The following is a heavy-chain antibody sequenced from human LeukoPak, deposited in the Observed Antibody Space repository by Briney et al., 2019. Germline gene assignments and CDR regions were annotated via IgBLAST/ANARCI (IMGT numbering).Heavy chain of an antibody. J-gene: IGHJ5*02. Sequence: GGSLRLSCAASGFTFSSYTIHWVRQAPGKGLEWVALISSDGSNKFYANSVKGRFTISRDNSKKTVYLQMNSLRGEDTAVYSCARGATNDFWSGYGWFDPWGQGTLVTVSS. CDR1: GFTFSSYT. CDR2: ISSDGSNK. CDR3: ARGATNDFWSGYGWFDP. V-gene: IGHV3-30*04. D-gene: IGHD3-3*01.